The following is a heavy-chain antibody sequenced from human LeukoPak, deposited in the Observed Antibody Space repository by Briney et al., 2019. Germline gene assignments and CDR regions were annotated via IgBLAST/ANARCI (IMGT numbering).Heavy chain of an antibody. D-gene: IGHD3-16*01. CDR3: ARDSPVSSD. J-gene: IGHJ4*02. CDR1: GGSVSSGSYY. CDR2: IYYSGST. Sequence: SETLSLTCTASGGSVSSGSYYWSWIRQPPGKGLEWIGYIYYSGSTNYNPSLKSRVTISVDTSKNQFSLKLSSVTAADTAVYYCARDSPVSSDWGQGTLVTVSS. V-gene: IGHV4-61*01.